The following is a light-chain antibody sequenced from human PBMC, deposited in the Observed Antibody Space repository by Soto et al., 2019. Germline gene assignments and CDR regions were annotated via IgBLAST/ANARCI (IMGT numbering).Light chain of an antibody. V-gene: IGLV2-8*01. CDR3: SSYTNINTRACV. CDR2: EVN. Sequence: QSALTQPPSASGSPGQSVTISCTGTSSDVGAYNYVCWYQQHPGKAPKLMIYEVNKRPSGVPDRFSGSKSGNTASLTISGLQAEDEAEYYCSSYTNINTRACVFGTGTKVTVL. CDR1: SSDVGAYNY. J-gene: IGLJ1*01.